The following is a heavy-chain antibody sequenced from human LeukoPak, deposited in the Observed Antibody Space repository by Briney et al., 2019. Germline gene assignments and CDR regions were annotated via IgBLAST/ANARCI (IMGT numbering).Heavy chain of an antibody. CDR1: GGSISSGGYY. D-gene: IGHD6-13*01. CDR2: IYYSGST. CDR3: AREKAAGSQYYYYYYGMDV. Sequence: PSQTLSLTCTVSGGSISSGGYYWSWIRQHPGKGLEWIGYIYYSGSTYYNPSLKSRVTISVDTSKNQFSLKLSSVTAADTAVYYCAREKAAGSQYYYYYYGMDVWGQGTTVTVSS. V-gene: IGHV4-31*03. J-gene: IGHJ6*02.